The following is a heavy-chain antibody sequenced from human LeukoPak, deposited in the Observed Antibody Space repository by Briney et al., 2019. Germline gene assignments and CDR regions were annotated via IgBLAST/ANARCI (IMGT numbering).Heavy chain of an antibody. CDR1: GGSISSGGYY. J-gene: IGHJ5*02. D-gene: IGHD4-17*01. V-gene: IGHV4-31*03. CDR2: IYYSGST. Sequence: SETLSLTCTVSGGSISSGGYYWSWIRQHPGTGLEWIGYIYYSGSTYYNPSLKSRVTISVDTSKNQFSLKLSSVTAADTAVYYCARDLSYGDYSWFDPWGQGTLVTVSS. CDR3: ARDLSYGDYSWFDP.